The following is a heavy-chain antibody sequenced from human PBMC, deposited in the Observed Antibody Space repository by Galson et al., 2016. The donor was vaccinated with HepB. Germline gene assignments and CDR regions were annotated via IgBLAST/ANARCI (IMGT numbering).Heavy chain of an antibody. J-gene: IGHJ5*02. Sequence: ETLSLTCAVSGVSVSRTKNFWGWLRQPPGGGLEWIGSISYSGLTNYNPSLQSRVTMALDTSKNQISLTLTSLNITDTAIYNGARLTWEVLAWFDTWGQGTRVIVSS. D-gene: IGHD1-26*01. CDR3: ARLTWEVLAWFDT. CDR1: GVSVSRTKNF. V-gene: IGHV4-39*01. CDR2: ISYSGLT.